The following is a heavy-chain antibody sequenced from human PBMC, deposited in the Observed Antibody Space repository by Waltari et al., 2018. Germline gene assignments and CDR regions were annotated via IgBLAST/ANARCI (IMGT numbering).Heavy chain of an antibody. CDR3: AREGGTSGYSGFVDS. V-gene: IGHV3-30*06. J-gene: IGHJ4*02. CDR1: EFTFRRSI. D-gene: IGHD2-2*01. Sequence: MESGGGVVHSGGSLRLSCAMAEFTFRRSIINWVRQAPGKGLEWVSAMSYDGFSKYYADSVRDRFTIARDNSKNTVYVDINNLTPEDTAVYYCAREGGTSGYSGFVDSWGQGTQVTVSS. CDR2: MSYDGFSK.